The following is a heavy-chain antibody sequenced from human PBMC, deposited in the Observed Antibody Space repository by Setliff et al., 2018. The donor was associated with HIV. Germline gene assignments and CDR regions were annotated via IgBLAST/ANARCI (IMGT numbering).Heavy chain of an antibody. J-gene: IGHJ2*01. V-gene: IGHV4-4*08. D-gene: IGHD3-10*01. Sequence: KASETLSLTCSVSCGSISSYYWSWIRQPPGKGLEWIGYIYTSESSNYNPSLKSRVTFSVDTSKNQFSLKLSSVTAADTAVYYCARSARFFYASGSRRYFDLWGRGTLVTVSS. CDR3: ARSARFFYASGSRRYFDL. CDR1: CGSISSYY. CDR2: IYTSESS.